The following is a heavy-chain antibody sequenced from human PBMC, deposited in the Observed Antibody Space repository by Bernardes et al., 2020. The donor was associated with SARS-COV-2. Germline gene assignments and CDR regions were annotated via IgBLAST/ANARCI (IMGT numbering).Heavy chain of an antibody. CDR1: GFTFSSYA. Sequence: GSLRRSCAASGFTFSSYAMSWVRQSPGKGLEWVSGISGTGESAFYVESVKGRFTISRDNSKGTLYLQVNSLRAEDTAVYYCARGSRSPDPHHMDVWGKGTTVTVSS. CDR3: ARGSRSPDPHHMDV. V-gene: IGHV3-23*01. J-gene: IGHJ6*03. CDR2: ISGTGESA.